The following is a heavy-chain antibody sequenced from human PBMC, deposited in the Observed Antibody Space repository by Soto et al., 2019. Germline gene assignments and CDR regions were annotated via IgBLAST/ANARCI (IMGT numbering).Heavy chain of an antibody. CDR2: LKSDNGGA. V-gene: IGHV1-2*02. CDR3: ARDLCPLGSGSACPKFGLDF. Sequence: QVQLVQSGAEVKPPGASVTVSCKASGYTFTGHYMHWVRQVSGKGLEYLGWLKSDNGGAYFAPKFQGRVTFTRDTSTTTAYMELSGLRSDDTAVYFCARDLCPLGSGSACPKFGLDFWGQVTTVTVSS. D-gene: IGHD3-10*01. J-gene: IGHJ6*02. CDR1: GYTFTGHY.